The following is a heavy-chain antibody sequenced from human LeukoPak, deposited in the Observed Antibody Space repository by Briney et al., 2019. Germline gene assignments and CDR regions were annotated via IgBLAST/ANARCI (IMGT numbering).Heavy chain of an antibody. D-gene: IGHD4-11*01. V-gene: IGHV3-21*01. Sequence: PGGSLRLSCAASGFTFVSYSMNWVRQAPGKGLEWVSSISSSNTYIYYADSVKGRFTISRDNAKNSVYLQMNSLRAEDTAVYFCARDRSSNLDYWGHGTLVTVSS. CDR1: GFTFVSYS. J-gene: IGHJ4*01. CDR3: ARDRSSNLDY. CDR2: ISSSNTYI.